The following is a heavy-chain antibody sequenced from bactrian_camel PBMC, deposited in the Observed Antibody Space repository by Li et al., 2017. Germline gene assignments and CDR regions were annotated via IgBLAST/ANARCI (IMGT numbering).Heavy chain of an antibody. J-gene: IGHJ4*01. CDR1: GYTYFSRYC. D-gene: IGHD5*01. CDR2: LDRDGTT. Sequence: HVQLVESGGGSVQAGGSLRLSCVTSGYTYFSRYCMAWFRQAPGKQREGVASLDRDGTTWHAGSVKGRFSISKDDGKDTLYLQMNNLKPEDTDMYYCALKDVPRCGGFWGDLFRTGGQGTQVTVS. V-gene: IGHV3S55*01.